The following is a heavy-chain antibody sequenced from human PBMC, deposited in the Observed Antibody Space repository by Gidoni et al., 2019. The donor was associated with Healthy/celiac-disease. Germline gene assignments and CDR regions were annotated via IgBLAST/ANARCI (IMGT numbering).Heavy chain of an antibody. D-gene: IGHD4-4*01. Sequence: EVQLLESGGGLVQPVGSLRLSCPAPGFTFSSYALSWVRQAPGKGLEWVSAISGSGGSTYYADSVKGRFTISRDNSKNTRYLQMNSLRAEDTAVYYCANVDYIPPVDYWGQGTLVTVSS. CDR1: GFTFSSYA. V-gene: IGHV3-23*01. CDR3: ANVDYIPPVDY. J-gene: IGHJ4*02. CDR2: ISGSGGST.